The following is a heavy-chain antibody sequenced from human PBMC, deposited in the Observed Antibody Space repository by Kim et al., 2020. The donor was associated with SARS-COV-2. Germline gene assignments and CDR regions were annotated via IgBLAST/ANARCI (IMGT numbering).Heavy chain of an antibody. Sequence: SETLSLTCTASGGSISSYYWSWIRQPPGKGLEWIGYINYSGSTNYNPYLKSRVTISVDTSKNQFSLKLSSVTAADTAAYYCARGIAAAWAPFDYWGQGTL. CDR1: GGSISSYY. J-gene: IGHJ4*02. V-gene: IGHV4-59*01. CDR3: ARGIAAAWAPFDY. D-gene: IGHD6-13*01. CDR2: INYSGST.